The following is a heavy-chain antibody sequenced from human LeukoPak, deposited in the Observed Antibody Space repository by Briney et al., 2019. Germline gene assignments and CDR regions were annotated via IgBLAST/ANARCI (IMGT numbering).Heavy chain of an antibody. Sequence: SETLSLTCAVYGGSFSGYYRSWIRQPPGKGLEWIGEINHSGSTNYNPSLKSRVTISVDTSKNQFSLKLSSVTAADTAVYYCARLTALNYFDYWGQGTLVTVSS. CDR2: INHSGST. V-gene: IGHV4-34*01. CDR1: GGSFSGYY. CDR3: ARLTALNYFDY. J-gene: IGHJ4*02. D-gene: IGHD2-21*02.